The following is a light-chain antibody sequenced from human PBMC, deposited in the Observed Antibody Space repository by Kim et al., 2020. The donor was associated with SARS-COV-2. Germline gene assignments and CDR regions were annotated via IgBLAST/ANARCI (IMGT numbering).Light chain of an antibody. V-gene: IGKV1-39*01. CDR3: QQGYSTPRLT. Sequence: SVGDRVTITCRASQSSSSYLNWYQQKPGKAPKLLIYAASSLQSGVPSRFSGSGSGTDYTLTISSLQPEDFATYYCQQGYSTPRLTFGGGTKVDIK. J-gene: IGKJ4*01. CDR1: QSSSSY. CDR2: AAS.